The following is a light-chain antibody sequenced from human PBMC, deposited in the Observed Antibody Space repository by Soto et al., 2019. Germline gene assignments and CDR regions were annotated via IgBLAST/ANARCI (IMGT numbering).Light chain of an antibody. CDR1: QSINSW. Sequence: DIQMTQSPSTLSASVGDRVTITCRASQSINSWVAWFQQKPGKAPKVLIYDASTLESGVPSRFSGSGSGTEFTLTIDRLQPDDVATYYCQRYNAFSQTFGQGTKVEI. CDR3: QRYNAFSQT. V-gene: IGKV1-5*01. CDR2: DAS. J-gene: IGKJ1*01.